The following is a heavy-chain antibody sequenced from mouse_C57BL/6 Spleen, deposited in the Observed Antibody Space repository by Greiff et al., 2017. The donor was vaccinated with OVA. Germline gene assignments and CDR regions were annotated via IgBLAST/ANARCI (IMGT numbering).Heavy chain of an antibody. CDR1: GFSLSTSGMG. Sequence: QVTLKECGPGILQSSQTLSLTCSFSGFSLSTSGMGVSWIRQPSGKVLELLAHIYWDDAKRYNPSLKSRLTISKDTSRNQVFLKITSVDTADTATYYCIREATVFDYWGQGTTRTGSS. CDR2: IYWDDAK. CDR3: IREATVFDY. J-gene: IGHJ2*01. V-gene: IGHV8-12*01. D-gene: IGHD1-1*01.